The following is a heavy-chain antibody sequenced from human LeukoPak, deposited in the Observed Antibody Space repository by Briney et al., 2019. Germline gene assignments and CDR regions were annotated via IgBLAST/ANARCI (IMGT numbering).Heavy chain of an antibody. Sequence: PGGSLRPSCAASGFTFSSYAMSWVRQAPGKGLEWVSVIGGSGGRTYYADSVKGRFTISRDNSKNTLFMQMNNLRAEDTAVYYCAKDMAPFYYDSSGYDAGYYYFYGMDVWGQGTTVTVSS. CDR2: IGGSGGRT. J-gene: IGHJ6*02. CDR3: AKDMAPFYYDSSGYDAGYYYFYGMDV. V-gene: IGHV3-23*01. D-gene: IGHD3-22*01. CDR1: GFTFSSYA.